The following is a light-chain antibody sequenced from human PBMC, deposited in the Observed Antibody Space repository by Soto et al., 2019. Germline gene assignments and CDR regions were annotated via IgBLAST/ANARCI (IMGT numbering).Light chain of an antibody. CDR3: QQVVIWPLFT. V-gene: IGKV3-11*01. J-gene: IGKJ3*01. Sequence: EIVLTQSPATLSLSPGERASLSCRASQSVGNSLAWYQHKPGQAPKLLIYDVSNRATGIPARFSGSGSGTDFTLTISSLEPEDFAVYYCQQVVIWPLFTFGPGTKVDLK. CDR1: QSVGNS. CDR2: DVS.